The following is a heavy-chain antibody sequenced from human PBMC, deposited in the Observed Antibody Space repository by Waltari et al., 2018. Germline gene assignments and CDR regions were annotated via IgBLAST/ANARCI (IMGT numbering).Heavy chain of an antibody. CDR1: GYPFTAHY. CDR2: INPNSGGT. V-gene: IGHV1-2*02. D-gene: IGHD3-16*01. J-gene: IGHJ6*03. Sequence: QVQLVQSGAAVTKPGASVTVSCKASGYPFTAHYMHGVRQAPGQGLEWIGWINPNSGGTNYAQKFQGRVTMTRDTSISTAYMELSRLRSDDTAVYYCARYVRRYYYYMDVWGKGTTVTVSS. CDR3: ARYVRRYYYYMDV.